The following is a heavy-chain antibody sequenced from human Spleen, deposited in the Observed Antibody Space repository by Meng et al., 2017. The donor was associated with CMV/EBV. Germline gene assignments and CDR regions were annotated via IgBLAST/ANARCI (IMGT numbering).Heavy chain of an antibody. Sequence: SGDKFTNYGLTWVRQAPGQGLEWMEWINPNSGHADYAQNFQDRITMTTDTSTSTAYMDLRSLKSDDSAVYYCARNSPRSTTSTFDPWGQGTLVTVSS. CDR2: INPNSGHA. V-gene: IGHV1-18*01. J-gene: IGHJ5*02. CDR3: ARNSPRSTTSTFDP. D-gene: IGHD2-2*01. CDR1: GDKFTNYG.